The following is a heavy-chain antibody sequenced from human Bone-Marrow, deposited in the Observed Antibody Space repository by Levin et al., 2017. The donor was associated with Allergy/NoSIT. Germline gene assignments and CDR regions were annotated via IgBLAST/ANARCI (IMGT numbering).Heavy chain of an antibody. CDR3: TRDRTYGILSNYGMDV. Sequence: GASVKVSCAASGFNFSIFGVNWVRQAPGKGLDWVSFISSGGKYIYYADSVKGRFTISRDNAKNSLYLQMNSLRAEDTAIYYCTRDRTYGILSNYGMDVWGQGTTVTVSS. D-gene: IGHD3-3*02. J-gene: IGHJ6*01. CDR2: ISSGGKYI. CDR1: GFNFSIFG. V-gene: IGHV3-21*01.